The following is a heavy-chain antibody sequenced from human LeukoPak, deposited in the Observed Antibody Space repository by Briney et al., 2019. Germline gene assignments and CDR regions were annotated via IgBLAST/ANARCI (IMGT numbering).Heavy chain of an antibody. Sequence: SETLSLTCAVYGGSFSGYYWSWIRQPPGKGLEWIGEINHSGSTNYNPSLKSRVTISVDTSKNQFSLKLSSVTAADTAVYYCARGKSSGWYRGWFDPWGQGTLVTVSS. CDR1: GGSFSGYY. J-gene: IGHJ5*02. CDR2: INHSGST. V-gene: IGHV4-34*01. D-gene: IGHD6-19*01. CDR3: ARGKSSGWYRGWFDP.